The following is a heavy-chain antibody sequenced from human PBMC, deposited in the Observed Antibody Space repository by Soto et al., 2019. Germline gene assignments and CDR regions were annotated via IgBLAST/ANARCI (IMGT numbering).Heavy chain of an antibody. J-gene: IGHJ4*02. Sequence: QVHLVQSGAEVRKPGASVKVSCXGSGYTFTTYGITWVRKAPGQGLEWMGWISAHNDNTNYAQKVQGRVTVTRDTSTSTAYMELRNLRSDDTAVYYCARGRYGDYWGQGALVTVSS. CDR2: ISAHNDNT. CDR1: GYTFTTYG. CDR3: ARGRYGDY. V-gene: IGHV1-18*01. D-gene: IGHD1-1*01.